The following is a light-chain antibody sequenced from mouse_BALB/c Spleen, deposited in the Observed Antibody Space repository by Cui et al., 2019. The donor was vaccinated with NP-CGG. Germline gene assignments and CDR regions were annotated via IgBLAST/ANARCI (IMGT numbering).Light chain of an antibody. Sequence: DIQMTQTTSFLSASLGDRVTISCRASEDISTYLSWYHQKPDGTIKLLIYNTSGLHSRVPSRFSGSESGADYSLTISNLGPEDIATYYCQQYSNLPRTFGGGTKLEIK. CDR1: EDISTY. V-gene: IGKV10-95*01. J-gene: IGKJ1*01. CDR3: QQYSNLPRT. CDR2: NTS.